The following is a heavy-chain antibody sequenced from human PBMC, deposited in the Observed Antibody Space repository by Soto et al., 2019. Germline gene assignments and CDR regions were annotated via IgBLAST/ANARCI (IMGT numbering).Heavy chain of an antibody. V-gene: IGHV1-69*06. J-gene: IGHJ3*02. CDR1: GGTFSSYA. D-gene: IGHD2-15*01. CDR3: GRYCSGGSCYPRGAFDI. CDR2: IIPIFGTA. Sequence: QVQLVQSGAEVKKPGSSVKVSCKASGGTFSSYAISWVRQAPGQGLEWMGGIIPIFGTANYAQKFQGRVTSTADKSTSTAYMELSSLRSEDTAVYYCGRYCSGGSCYPRGAFDIWGQGTMVTVSS.